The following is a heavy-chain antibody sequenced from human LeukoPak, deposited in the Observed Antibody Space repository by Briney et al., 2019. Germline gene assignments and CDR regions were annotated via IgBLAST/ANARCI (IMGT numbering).Heavy chain of an antibody. CDR2: IKQDGSEK. J-gene: IGHJ4*02. D-gene: IGHD3-10*01. Sequence: GGFLRLSCAASGFTLSSFWMSWVRQAPGKGLEWVAHIKQDGSEKYYVDSVKGRFTVSRDNAKNSLYLQMDSLRAEDTAVYYCVRDYYASGSHDYWGQGTLVTVSS. V-gene: IGHV3-7*01. CDR3: VRDYYASGSHDY. CDR1: GFTLSSFW.